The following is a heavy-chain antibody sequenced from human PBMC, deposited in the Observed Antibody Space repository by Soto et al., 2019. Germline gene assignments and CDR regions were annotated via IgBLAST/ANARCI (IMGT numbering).Heavy chain of an antibody. CDR3: AKDIDRIAAFWFDP. D-gene: IGHD6-13*01. J-gene: IGHJ5*02. V-gene: IGHV3-9*01. CDR1: GFTFDDYA. Sequence: GGSLRLSCAASGFTFDDYAMHWVRQAPGKGLEWVSGISWNSGSIGYADSVKGRFTISRDNAKNSLYLQMNSLRAEDTALYYCAKDIDRIAAFWFDPWGQGTLVTVSS. CDR2: ISWNSGSI.